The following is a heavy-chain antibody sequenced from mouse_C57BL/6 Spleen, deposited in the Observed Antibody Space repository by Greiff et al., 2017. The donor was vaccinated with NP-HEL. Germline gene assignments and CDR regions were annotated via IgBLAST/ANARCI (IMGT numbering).Heavy chain of an antibody. CDR1: GFSLTSYA. V-gene: IGHV2-9-1*01. J-gene: IGHJ2*01. CDR3: ARGNYYFDY. Sequence: QVQLKESGPGLVAPSQSLSITCTVSGFSLTSYAISWVRQPPGKGLEWLGVIWTGGGTNYNSAPKSRLSTSKDNSKSQVFLKISSLQTDDTAWYYCARGNYYFDYWGQGTTLTVSS. CDR2: IWTGGGT. D-gene: IGHD2-1*01.